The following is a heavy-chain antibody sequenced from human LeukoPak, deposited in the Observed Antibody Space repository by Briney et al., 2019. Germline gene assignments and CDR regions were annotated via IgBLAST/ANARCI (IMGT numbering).Heavy chain of an antibody. Sequence: SVKVSCKASGYTFTGYYMHWVRQAPGQGLEWMGGIIPLFGTANYAQKFQGRVTITTDESTSPAYMELSSLRSGDTAVYYCARAWEPRGGGAFDIWGQGTMVTVSS. V-gene: IGHV1-69*05. CDR1: GYTFTGYY. D-gene: IGHD1-26*01. J-gene: IGHJ3*02. CDR2: IIPLFGTA. CDR3: ARAWEPRGGGAFDI.